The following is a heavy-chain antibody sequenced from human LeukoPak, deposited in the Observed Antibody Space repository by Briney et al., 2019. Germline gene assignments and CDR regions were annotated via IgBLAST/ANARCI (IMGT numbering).Heavy chain of an antibody. Sequence: SQTLSLTCTVSGGSISSGGYYWSWIRQHPGKGLEWIGYIYYSGSTYYNPSLKSQVTISVDTSKNQFSLKLSSVTAADTAVYYCRSADYDYVWGNGAFDIWGQGTMVTVSS. J-gene: IGHJ3*02. CDR2: IYYSGST. CDR3: RSADYDYVWGNGAFDI. V-gene: IGHV4-31*01. CDR1: GGSISSGGYY. D-gene: IGHD3-16*01.